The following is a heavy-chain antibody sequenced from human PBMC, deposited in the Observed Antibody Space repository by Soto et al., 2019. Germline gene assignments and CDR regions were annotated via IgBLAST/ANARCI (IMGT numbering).Heavy chain of an antibody. Sequence: ASVKVSCKASGFTFINYNINWVRQAPGQGLEWMGWISPHNGNTNYEQKFQGRVTMTWDTSISTAYMALTRLRSDDTAVYYCARDLAKGGGSAGFDYWGQGTLVTVSS. V-gene: IGHV1-2*02. D-gene: IGHD1-26*01. CDR2: ISPHNGNT. CDR3: ARDLAKGGGSAGFDY. J-gene: IGHJ4*02. CDR1: GFTFINYN.